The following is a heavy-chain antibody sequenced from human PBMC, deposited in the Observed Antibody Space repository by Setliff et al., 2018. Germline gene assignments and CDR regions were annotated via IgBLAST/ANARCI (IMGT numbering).Heavy chain of an antibody. J-gene: IGHJ6*03. CDR2: IYTSWST. V-gene: IGHV4-61*09. D-gene: IGHD3-3*01. CDR3: ARMSGFQYIDV. Sequence: SETLSLTCTVSGDSISSRRNYWGWFRQPAGKELEWIGQIYTSWSTNYNPSLKSRVTISLDTSKDQFSLSLTSVTAEDTAVYYCARMSGFQYIDVWDKGTTVTVSS. CDR1: GDSISSRRNY.